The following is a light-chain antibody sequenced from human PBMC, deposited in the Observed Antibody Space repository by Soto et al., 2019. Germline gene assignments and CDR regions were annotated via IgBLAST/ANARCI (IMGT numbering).Light chain of an antibody. CDR2: AAA. J-gene: IGKJ1*01. CDR1: QNINNW. CDR3: QHYESNPWT. V-gene: IGKV1-5*01. Sequence: DIQMTQSPSTLSASVGDRVTITCRASQNINNWLAWYQQKPGKAPKIVIYAAAILESGVPSRFSGSRSGTELTLTIRSLQPDDCATYYCQHYESNPWTFGQGTRVELK.